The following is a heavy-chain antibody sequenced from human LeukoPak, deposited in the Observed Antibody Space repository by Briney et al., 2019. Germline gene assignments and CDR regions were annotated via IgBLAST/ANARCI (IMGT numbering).Heavy chain of an antibody. CDR1: RYTFTGYY. D-gene: IGHD6-13*01. CDR2: INPNSGGT. J-gene: IGHJ5*02. V-gene: IGHV1-2*02. CDR3: ARGLDSSSWYRMFDP. Sequence: ASVKVSCKASRYTFTGYYMHWVRQAPGQGLEWMGWINPNSGGTNYAQKFQGRVTMTRDTSISTAYMELSRLRSDDTAVYYCARGLDSSSWYRMFDPWGQGTLVTVSS.